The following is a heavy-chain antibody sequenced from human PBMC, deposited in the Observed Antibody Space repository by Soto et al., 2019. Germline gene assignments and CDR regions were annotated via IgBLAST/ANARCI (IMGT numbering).Heavy chain of an antibody. V-gene: IGHV4-59*08. J-gene: IGHJ6*02. CDR1: SGPSRSHN. CDR3: VRQGIGDLHGLVDV. CDR2: VYYTGST. D-gene: IGHD3-10*01. Sequence: QVQLQQSGPGLVKPSETLSLTCTVSSGPSRSHNWGWIRQPPGRGLEWIGYVYYTGSTSYNPSLKSRVTISPDTSTNHISLTLSSVTAADTAVYYCVRQGIGDLHGLVDVWGQGTTVSVSS.